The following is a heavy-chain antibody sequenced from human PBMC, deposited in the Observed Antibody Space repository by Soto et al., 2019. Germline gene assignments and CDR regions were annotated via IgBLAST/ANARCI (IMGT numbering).Heavy chain of an antibody. Sequence: GGSLRLSXAASGFTVSSNYMSWVRQAPGKGLEWVSVIYSGGSTYYADSVRGRFTISRDNSKNTLYLQMNSLRAEDTAVYYCAKGGIAAAGTIPYYYYYGMDVWGQGTTVTVS. J-gene: IGHJ6*02. V-gene: IGHV3-53*05. CDR2: IYSGGST. CDR3: AKGGIAAAGTIPYYYYYGMDV. D-gene: IGHD6-13*01. CDR1: GFTVSSNY.